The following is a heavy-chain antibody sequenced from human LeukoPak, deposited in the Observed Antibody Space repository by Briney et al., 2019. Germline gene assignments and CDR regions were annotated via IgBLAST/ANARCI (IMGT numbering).Heavy chain of an antibody. CDR2: ISGSGGST. CDR1: GFTFSSYA. V-gene: IGHV3-23*01. D-gene: IGHD3-16*01. J-gene: IGHJ4*02. CDR3: AKVGQEYCDYVWGSYSS. Sequence: GGSLRLSCAASGFTFSSYAMSWVRQAPGKGLEWVSAISGSGGSTYYADSVKGRFTISRDNSKNTLYLQMNSLRAEDTAVYYCAKVGQEYCDYVWGSYSSWGQGTLVTVSS.